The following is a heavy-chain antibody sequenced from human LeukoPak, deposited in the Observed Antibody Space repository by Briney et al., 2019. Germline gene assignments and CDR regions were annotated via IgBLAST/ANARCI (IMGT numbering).Heavy chain of an antibody. CDR1: GCSISSGYY. Sequence: SETLSLTCAVSGCSISSGYYWGWIRQPPGKGLEWIGSIYHSGSTYYNPSLKSRVTISVDTSKNQFSLKLSSVTAADTAVYYCARRWDGKTFDYWGQGTLVTVSS. V-gene: IGHV4-38-2*01. CDR3: ARRWDGKTFDY. D-gene: IGHD1-26*01. CDR2: IYHSGST. J-gene: IGHJ4*02.